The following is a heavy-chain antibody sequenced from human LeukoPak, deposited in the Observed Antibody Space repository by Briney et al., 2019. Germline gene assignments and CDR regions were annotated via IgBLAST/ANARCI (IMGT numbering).Heavy chain of an antibody. CDR1: GYTFTSYG. V-gene: IGHV1-18*01. J-gene: IGHJ4*02. D-gene: IGHD3-9*01. CDR2: ISAYNGNT. CDR3: ARAGLVLRYYLAEGFFDY. Sequence: GASVKVSCKASGYTFTSYGISWVRQAPGQGLEWMGWISAYNGNTNYAQKLQGRVTMTTDTSTSTAYMELRSLRSDDTAVYYCARAGLVLRYYLAEGFFDYWGQGTLVTVSS.